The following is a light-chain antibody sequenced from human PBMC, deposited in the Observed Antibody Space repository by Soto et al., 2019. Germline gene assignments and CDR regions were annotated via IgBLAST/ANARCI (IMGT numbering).Light chain of an antibody. CDR1: SSDVGGYNY. Sequence: QSALTQPASVSGSPGQSITISCTGTSSDVGGYNYVSWFQHHPGKVPKLMIYEVSHRPSGVSDRFSGSKSGTTASLTISGLQAEDEADYYCCSFTNSYTWVFGGGTKLTV. CDR2: EVS. J-gene: IGLJ3*02. CDR3: CSFTNSYTWV. V-gene: IGLV2-14*01.